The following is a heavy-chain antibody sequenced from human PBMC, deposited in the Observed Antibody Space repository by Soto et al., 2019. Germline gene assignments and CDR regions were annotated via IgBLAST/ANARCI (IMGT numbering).Heavy chain of an antibody. Sequence: ASVKVSCKASRGTFSSYASSWVRQAPGQGLAWVGGIIPIFGTANYAQKFHGRVTITADGSTNTAYMELSSLSAEGTAVYYCARRVYCSSTSCYIGMDVWGQGTTVTVSS. CDR3: ARRVYCSSTSCYIGMDV. CDR1: RGTFSSYA. V-gene: IGHV1-69*13. CDR2: IIPIFGTA. D-gene: IGHD2-2*02. J-gene: IGHJ6*02.